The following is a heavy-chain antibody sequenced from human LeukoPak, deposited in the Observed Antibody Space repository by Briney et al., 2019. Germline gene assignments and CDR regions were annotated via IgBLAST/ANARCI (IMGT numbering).Heavy chain of an antibody. Sequence: ASVKVSCKASGGTFSSYAISWVRQAPGQGLEWMGGIIPIFGTANYAQKFQGRVTMTRDTSTSTVYMELSSLRSEDTAVYYCARELRFVNCSSTSCYGYYYMDVWGKGTTVTVSS. CDR1: GGTFSSYA. CDR2: IIPIFGTA. V-gene: IGHV1-69*05. J-gene: IGHJ6*03. D-gene: IGHD2-2*01. CDR3: ARELRFVNCSSTSCYGYYYMDV.